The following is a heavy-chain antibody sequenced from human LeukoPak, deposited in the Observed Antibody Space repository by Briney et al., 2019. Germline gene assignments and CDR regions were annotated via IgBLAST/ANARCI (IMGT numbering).Heavy chain of an antibody. CDR2: IWYEGSNK. V-gene: IGHV3-33*06. CDR3: AKERGSYSYYYYYMDV. J-gene: IGHJ6*03. D-gene: IGHD1-26*01. CDR1: GFTFSSYG. Sequence: PGGSLRLACAASGFTFSSYGMDWVRQAPGKGLEWVAVIWYEGSNKYYAHSVKGRFTISRDNSKNTLYLQMTSLRAEDTAVYYCAKERGSYSYYYYYMDVWGKGTTVTVSS.